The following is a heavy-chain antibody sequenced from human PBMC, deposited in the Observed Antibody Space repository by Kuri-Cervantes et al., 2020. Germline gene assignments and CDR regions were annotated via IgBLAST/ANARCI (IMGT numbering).Heavy chain of an antibody. CDR2: IIPIFGTA. Sequence: SVKVSCKASGGTFSGYAISWVRQAPGQGLEWMGGIIPIFGTANYAQKFQGRVTITADESTSTAYMELSSLRSEDTAVYYCARVRMTTVTPDDAFDIWGQGTMVTVSS. V-gene: IGHV1-69*13. J-gene: IGHJ3*02. CDR3: ARVRMTTVTPDDAFDI. CDR1: GGTFSGYA. D-gene: IGHD4-17*01.